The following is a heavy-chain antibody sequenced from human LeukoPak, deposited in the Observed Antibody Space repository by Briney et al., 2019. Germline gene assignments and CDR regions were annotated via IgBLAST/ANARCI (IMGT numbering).Heavy chain of an antibody. CDR3: ARHRHGYDVFDS. J-gene: IGHJ4*02. CDR1: GGSISSGGYY. CDR2: IYYSGAT. V-gene: IGHV4-61*08. Sequence: PSETLSLTCTVSGGSISSGGYYWSWIRQPPGKGLEWIGYIYYSGATNYNTSLKRRFTLSVDTSRNQLSLKVNSVTAADTAVYYCARHRHGYDVFDSWGQGTLVTVSS. D-gene: IGHD5-12*01.